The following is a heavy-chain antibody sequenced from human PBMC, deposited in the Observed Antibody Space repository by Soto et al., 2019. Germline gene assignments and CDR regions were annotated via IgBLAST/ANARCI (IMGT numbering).Heavy chain of an antibody. D-gene: IGHD3-3*01. Sequence: QVQLVQSGAEVKKPGSSVKVSCKASGGTFSSYAISWVRQAPGQGLEWMGGIIPIFGTANYAQKFQGRVTITADKSTSTAYMELSSLRSEDTAVYYCAGTTREWLPPARDYYYGMDVWGQGTTVTVSS. CDR3: AGTTREWLPPARDYYYGMDV. J-gene: IGHJ6*02. CDR2: IIPIFGTA. CDR1: GGTFSSYA. V-gene: IGHV1-69*06.